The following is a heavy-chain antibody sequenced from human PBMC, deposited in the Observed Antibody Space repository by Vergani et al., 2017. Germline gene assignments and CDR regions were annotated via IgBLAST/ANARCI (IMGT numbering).Heavy chain of an antibody. V-gene: IGHV1-69*08. Sequence: QVQLVQSGAEVKKPGSSVKVSCKASGGTFSSYTISWVRQAPGQGLEWMGRIIPILGIANYAQKFQGRVTITADKSTSTAYMELSSLRSEDTAVYYCARDKVEDGGGDCCFDYWGQGTLVTVSS. D-gene: IGHD2-21*02. CDR3: ARDKVEDGGGDCCFDY. CDR2: IIPILGIA. J-gene: IGHJ4*02. CDR1: GGTFSSYT.